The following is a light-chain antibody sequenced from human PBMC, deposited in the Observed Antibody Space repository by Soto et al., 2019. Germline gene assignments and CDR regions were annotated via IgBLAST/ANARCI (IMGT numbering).Light chain of an antibody. V-gene: IGKV3-11*01. J-gene: IGKJ1*01. CDR3: QQRTNWLWT. CDR2: DAS. CDR1: QSVNRY. Sequence: EIVLTQSPATLSLSPGERATLSCWASQSVNRYFAWYQQKPGQSPRLLIFDASYRAAGIPARFRGSGSGTDFTLTIDSLEPEDFAVYYCQQRTNWLWTFGPGTKVDIK.